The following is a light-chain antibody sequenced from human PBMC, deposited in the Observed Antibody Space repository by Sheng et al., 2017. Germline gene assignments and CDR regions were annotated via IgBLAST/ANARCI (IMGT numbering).Light chain of an antibody. CDR1: SNDVGGYDY. CDR3: CSYAGTTTFYV. CDR2: EVN. Sequence: QSALTQPASVSGSPGQSITISCTGTSNDVGGYDYVSWYQHHPGKAPKLIIYEVNKRPSGVPDRFSGSKSGNTASLTISGLQAEDEADYYCCSYAGTTTFYVFGTGTKVTVL. J-gene: IGLJ1*01. V-gene: IGLV2-23*02.